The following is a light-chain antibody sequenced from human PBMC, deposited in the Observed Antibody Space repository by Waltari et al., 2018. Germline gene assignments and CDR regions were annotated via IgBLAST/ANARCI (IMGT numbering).Light chain of an antibody. CDR1: YSNMGTNT. CDR2: SDN. CDR3: STWDDYLSGVV. V-gene: IGLV1-44*01. J-gene: IGLJ2*01. Sequence: SVLTQPPSASGTPGQTVTISCSGRYSNMGTNTVKWYQQLPGTAPKLLIYSDNQRPSGVPARFAGSKSGTSASLAISGLQSEDEADYYCSTWDDYLSGVVFGEGTKLTVL.